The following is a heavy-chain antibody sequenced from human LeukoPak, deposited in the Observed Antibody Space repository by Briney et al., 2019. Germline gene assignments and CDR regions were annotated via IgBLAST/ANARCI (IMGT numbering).Heavy chain of an antibody. V-gene: IGHV4-39*07. CDR2: IYYSGGT. Sequence: SETLSLTCTVSGGSISSSSYYWGWIRQPPGKGLEWIGSIYYSGGTYYNPSLKSRVTISVDTSKNQFSLKLSSVTAADTAVYYCARGRNYDILTGYYPYYFDYWGQGTLVTVSS. CDR1: GGSISSSSYY. D-gene: IGHD3-9*01. CDR3: ARGRNYDILTGYYPYYFDY. J-gene: IGHJ4*02.